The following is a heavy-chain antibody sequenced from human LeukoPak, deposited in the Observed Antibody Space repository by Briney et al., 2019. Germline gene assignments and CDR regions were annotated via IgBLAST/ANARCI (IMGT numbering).Heavy chain of an antibody. D-gene: IGHD3-3*01. Sequence: GGSLRLCCAASGFTFNIYAMSWVRQAPGKGLEWVSAISGSGGSTYYADSVKGRFSISRDNSKNTLYLQMSSLRAEDTAVYYCAKEYDFWSGFYSDYWGQGTLVTVSS. V-gene: IGHV3-23*01. CDR1: GFTFNIYA. CDR3: AKEYDFWSGFYSDY. J-gene: IGHJ4*02. CDR2: ISGSGGST.